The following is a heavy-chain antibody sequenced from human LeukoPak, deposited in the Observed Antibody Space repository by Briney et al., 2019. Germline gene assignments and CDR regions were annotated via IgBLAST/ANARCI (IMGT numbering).Heavy chain of an antibody. CDR3: AKGRQPGGLDY. V-gene: IGHV3-30*02. Sequence: PGGSLRLSRAVSGFTFNAYGMRWVRQAPGKGLEWVAFIWYDGSKKYYADSVKGRFTIYRDNSKSTLYIQMNSLRAEDTAVYYSAKGRQPGGLDYWGQGTLVTVSS. D-gene: IGHD3-16*01. CDR2: IWYDGSKK. CDR1: GFTFNAYG. J-gene: IGHJ4*02.